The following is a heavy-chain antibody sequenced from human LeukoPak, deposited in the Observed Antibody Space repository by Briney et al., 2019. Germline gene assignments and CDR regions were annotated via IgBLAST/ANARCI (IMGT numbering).Heavy chain of an antibody. V-gene: IGHV4-4*02. CDR2: IYHSGST. CDR3: ARRNIQSYYYYMDV. J-gene: IGHJ6*03. D-gene: IGHD2/OR15-2a*01. CDR1: GGSISSSNW. Sequence: SETLSLTCAVSGGSISSSNWWSWVRQPPGKGLEWIGEIYHSGSTNYNPSLKSRVTISVDKSKNQFSLKLSSVTAADTAVYYCARRNIQSYYYYMDVWGKGTTVTVSS.